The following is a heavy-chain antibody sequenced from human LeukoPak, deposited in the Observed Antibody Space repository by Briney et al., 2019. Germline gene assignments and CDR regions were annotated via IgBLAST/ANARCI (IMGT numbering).Heavy chain of an antibody. Sequence: GGSLRLSCAASGFTFTDYYMAWIRQAPGKGLEWVSYISSSGTAYHADSVKGRLTIYRDNDKSSVHLQMNTLRAEDTAVYYCVRSKWELGYWGQGTLVTVSS. D-gene: IGHD1-26*01. J-gene: IGHJ4*02. CDR2: ISSSGTA. CDR3: VRSKWELGY. CDR1: GFTFTDYY. V-gene: IGHV3-11*01.